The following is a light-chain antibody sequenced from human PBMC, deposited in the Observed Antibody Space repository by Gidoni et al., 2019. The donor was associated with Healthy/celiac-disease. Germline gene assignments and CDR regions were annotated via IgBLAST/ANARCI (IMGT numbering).Light chain of an antibody. J-gene: IGKJ3*01. V-gene: IGKV1-33*01. CDR2: DAS. Sequence: DIKINQSPSSLSASVGDRVTITGQASQDISNYLNWYQQKPGKAPKLLIYDASNLETGVPSRFSGSGSGTDFTFTISSLQPEDIATYYCQQYDNLPFTFGPGTNVDIK. CDR3: QQYDNLPFT. CDR1: QDISNY.